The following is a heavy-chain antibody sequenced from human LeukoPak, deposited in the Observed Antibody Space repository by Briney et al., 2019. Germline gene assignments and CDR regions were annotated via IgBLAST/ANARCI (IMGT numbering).Heavy chain of an antibody. Sequence: ASVKVSCKASGYTFTNYGISWVRQAPGQGLEWMGWISGYNGNTNYAQKLQGRVTMTTDTSTSTAYMELRSLRFDDTAVYYCAREGDAGYCSSTNCPAGYWGQGTLVTVSS. CDR1: GYTFTNYG. CDR3: AREGDAGYCSSTNCPAGY. J-gene: IGHJ4*02. V-gene: IGHV1-18*01. D-gene: IGHD2-2*01. CDR2: ISGYNGNT.